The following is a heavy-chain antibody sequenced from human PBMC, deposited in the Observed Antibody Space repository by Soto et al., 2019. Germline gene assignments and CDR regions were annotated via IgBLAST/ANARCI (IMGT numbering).Heavy chain of an antibody. V-gene: IGHV1-69*01. J-gene: IGHJ4*02. CDR3: ARDGGRHSGGIDY. Sequence: QVQLVQSGAAVKKPGSSVKVSCKASGGTFSSYSINWVRQAPGQGLEWMGEIIPIFGTANYAQKFQGRVTTTADEYTSTASMELSSLRSEDTAVYYCARDGGRHSGGIDYWGQGTLVTVSS. CDR2: IIPIFGTA. CDR1: GGTFSSYS. D-gene: IGHD1-26*01.